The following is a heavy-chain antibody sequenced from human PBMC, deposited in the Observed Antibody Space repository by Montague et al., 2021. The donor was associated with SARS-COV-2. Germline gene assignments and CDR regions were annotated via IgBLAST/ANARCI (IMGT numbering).Heavy chain of an antibody. V-gene: IGHV4-59*12. CDR1: GGSISSYY. D-gene: IGHD5-24*01. CDR2: INYSGST. J-gene: IGHJ4*02. Sequence: SETLSLTCTVSGGSISSYYWSWIRQPPGKGLEWIGYINYSGSTNYNPSLKSRVTTSVDTSKNQFSLKLTSATAADTAVYYCATQVEMATITGYYFDYGGQGIMVTVSS. CDR3: ATQVEMATITGYYFDY.